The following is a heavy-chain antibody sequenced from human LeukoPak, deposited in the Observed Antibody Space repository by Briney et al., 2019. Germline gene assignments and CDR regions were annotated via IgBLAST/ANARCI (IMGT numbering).Heavy chain of an antibody. CDR2: TSSIVSTT. CDR3: ARRTGMTLPGWLRVVDF. Sequence: PGGSLRLACAASGFTFSDYRINWIRQAPGKWLEWVSPTSSIVSTTKYTDSVKGRLTTSRDNAKNSLYMQMNSLRDEDTAVYYCARRTGMTLPGWLRVVDFWGQGTLVTVSS. J-gene: IGHJ4*02. V-gene: IGHV3-11*01. CDR1: GFTFSDYR. D-gene: IGHD6-19*01.